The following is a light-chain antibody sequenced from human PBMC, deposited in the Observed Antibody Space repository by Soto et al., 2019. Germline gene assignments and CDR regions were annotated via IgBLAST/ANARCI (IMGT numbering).Light chain of an antibody. V-gene: IGLV2-14*01. CDR2: AVS. J-gene: IGLJ1*01. CDR1: SSDVGGYNS. Sequence: QSVLTQPASVSGSPGQSITISCTGTSSDVGGYNSVSWYQQHPGKAPKLMIYAVSSRPSGVSDRFSGSKSGNTASLTISGLQAEDEADYYCNSCTTSTTPQYVFGTGTKLTVL. CDR3: NSCTTSTTPQYV.